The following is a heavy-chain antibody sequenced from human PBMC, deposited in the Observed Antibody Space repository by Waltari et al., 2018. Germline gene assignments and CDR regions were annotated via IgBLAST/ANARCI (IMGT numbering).Heavy chain of an antibody. CDR2: IFSGGTT. CDR3: ARERNGDYDYFDY. Sequence: EVQLVESGGGLMQPGGSLRISCSASGLTVINKYMGWVRPAPGKGLEWVSVIFSGGTTQYADSVKGRFTIARDNSNNPLYLQMNSLRAEDTAVYYCARERNGDYDYFDYWGQGTLVTVSS. CDR1: GLTVINKY. J-gene: IGHJ4*02. D-gene: IGHD4-17*01. V-gene: IGHV3-53*01.